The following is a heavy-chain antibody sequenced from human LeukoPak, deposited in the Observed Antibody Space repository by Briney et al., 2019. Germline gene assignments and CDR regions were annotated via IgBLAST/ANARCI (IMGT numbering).Heavy chain of an antibody. CDR3: ARGIAAAGTLFDY. CDR1: GGSISSYY. CDR2: IYYSGST. V-gene: IGHV4-59*01. D-gene: IGHD6-13*01. Sequence: SETLSLTCTVSGGSISSYYWSWIRQPPGKGLEWIGYIYYSGSTNYSPSLKSRVTVSVDTSKNQFSLKLSSVTAADTAVYYCARGIAAAGTLFDYWGQGTLVTVSS. J-gene: IGHJ4*02.